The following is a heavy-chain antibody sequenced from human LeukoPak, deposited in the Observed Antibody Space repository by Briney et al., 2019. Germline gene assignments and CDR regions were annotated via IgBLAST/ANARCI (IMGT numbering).Heavy chain of an antibody. CDR2: IYPGDSDT. J-gene: IGHJ3*01. D-gene: IGHD3-22*01. Sequence: GESLKISCKGSGYTFTIYWIAWVRQIPGKGLECMGIIYPGDSDTGYSPSFQGQVTISADKSISTAYLQWSSLKASDTAMYYCARPSSAYATADAFDVWGQGTVVTVSS. CDR3: ARPSSAYATADAFDV. CDR1: GYTFTIYW. V-gene: IGHV5-51*01.